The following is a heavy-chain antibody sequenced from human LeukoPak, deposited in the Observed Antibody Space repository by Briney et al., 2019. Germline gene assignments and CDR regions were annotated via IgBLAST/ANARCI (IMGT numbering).Heavy chain of an antibody. V-gene: IGHV4-30-4*08. Sequence: PSQTLSLTCTVSGGSISSSDYYWIWIRQPPGQGLEWIVYIHYSGRTYYNASLKSRITISVDTSKNQFSLKLSSVTAADTAVYYCARYYDFWSGYHYFDYWGQGTLVTVSS. CDR3: ARYYDFWSGYHYFDY. CDR1: GGSISSSDYY. CDR2: IHYSGRT. J-gene: IGHJ4*02. D-gene: IGHD3-3*01.